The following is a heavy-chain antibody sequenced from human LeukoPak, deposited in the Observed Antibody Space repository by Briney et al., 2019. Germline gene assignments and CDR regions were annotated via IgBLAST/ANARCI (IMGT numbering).Heavy chain of an antibody. CDR1: GFTFSSYG. Sequence: PGGSLRLSCAASGFTFSSYGMHWVRQAPGKGLEWVAFIRYDGSNKYYADSVKGRFTISRDNSKNTLYLQMNSLRAEDTAVYYCARDGDTVLTRGYYYYMDVWGKGTTVTVSS. D-gene: IGHD4-23*01. V-gene: IGHV3-30*02. CDR2: IRYDGSNK. J-gene: IGHJ6*03. CDR3: ARDGDTVLTRGYYYYMDV.